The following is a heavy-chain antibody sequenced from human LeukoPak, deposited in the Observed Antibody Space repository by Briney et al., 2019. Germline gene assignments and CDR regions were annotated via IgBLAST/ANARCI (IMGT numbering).Heavy chain of an antibody. J-gene: IGHJ5*02. CDR3: AREVGGGYYNAWFDP. CDR1: GFTFSSYA. Sequence: PGGSLRLSCAASGFTFSSYAMSWVRQAPGKGLEWVSAISGSGGSTYYADSVKGRFTISRDNSKNTLYLQMNSLRAEDTAVYYCAREVGGGYYNAWFDPWGQGTLVTVSS. D-gene: IGHD3-22*01. V-gene: IGHV3-23*01. CDR2: ISGSGGST.